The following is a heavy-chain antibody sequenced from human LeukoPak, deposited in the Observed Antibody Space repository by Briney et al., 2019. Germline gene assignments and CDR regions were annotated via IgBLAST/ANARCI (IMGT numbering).Heavy chain of an antibody. CDR3: ARGPLLWFGENYMDV. D-gene: IGHD3-10*01. CDR1: GDTFSSYV. J-gene: IGHJ6*03. V-gene: IGHV1-69*13. CDR2: IIPIFAKT. Sequence: ASVKVSCKASGDTFSSYVISWVRQAPGQGLEWMGGIIPIFAKTNYAQKFQGRVTITADESTSTAYMELSSLRSDDTAVYYCARGPLLWFGENYMDVWGKGTTVTVSS.